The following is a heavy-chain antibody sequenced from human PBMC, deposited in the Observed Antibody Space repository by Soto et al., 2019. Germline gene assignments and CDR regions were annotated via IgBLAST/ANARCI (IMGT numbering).Heavy chain of an antibody. V-gene: IGHV4-31*03. CDR3: ARDNPRGTAMVT. CDR1: GGSISSGGYY. J-gene: IGHJ5*02. CDR2: IYYSGST. Sequence: QVQLQESGPGLVKPSQTLSLTCTVSGGSISSGGYYWSWIRQHPGKGLEWIGYIYYSGSTYYNPSLKSRVTMSVDASKTQFSRKLSSVNAADTAVYYCARDNPRGTAMVTWGQGTLVTVSS. D-gene: IGHD5-18*01.